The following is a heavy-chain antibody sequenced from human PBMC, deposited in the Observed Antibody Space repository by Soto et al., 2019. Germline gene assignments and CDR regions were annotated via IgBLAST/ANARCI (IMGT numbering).Heavy chain of an antibody. CDR1: GYTFTSYG. D-gene: IGHD3-22*01. V-gene: IGHV1-18*01. CDR3: ARGVYYDSHGDAFDI. J-gene: IGHJ3*02. Sequence: ASVKVSCKASGYTFTSYGISWVRQAPGQGLEWMGWISAYNGNTNYAQKLQGRVTMTTDTSTSTAYMELRSLRSDDTAVYYCARGVYYDSHGDAFDIWGQGTMVTVSS. CDR2: ISAYNGNT.